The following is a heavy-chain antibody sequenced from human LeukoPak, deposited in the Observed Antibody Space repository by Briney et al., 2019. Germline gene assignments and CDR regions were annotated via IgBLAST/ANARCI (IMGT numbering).Heavy chain of an antibody. CDR1: GGTFSSYA. V-gene: IGHV1-69*04. J-gene: IGHJ4*02. D-gene: IGHD2-21*02. CDR3: ATEPKLAYCGGDCYSGFDY. Sequence: ASVKVSCKASGGTFSSYAISWVRQAPGQGLEWMGRIIPILGIANYAQKFQGRVTITADKSTSTAYMELSSLRSEDTAVYYCATEPKLAYCGGDCYSGFDYWGQGTLVTVSS. CDR2: IIPILGIA.